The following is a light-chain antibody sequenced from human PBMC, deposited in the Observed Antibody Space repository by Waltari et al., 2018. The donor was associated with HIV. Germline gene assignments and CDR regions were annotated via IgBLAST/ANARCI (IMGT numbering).Light chain of an antibody. J-gene: IGLJ2*01. V-gene: IGLV3-10*01. Sequence: SSELTQPPSVSVSPGQPARITCSGDALPTKYAYWYQHKSGQAPMLVIYEDSKRPCGNPGRFSGSSSGTMATLTISGAQVEDEADYYCYSTDSSGNYVVFGGGTKRTVL. CDR1: ALPTKY. CDR3: YSTDSSGNYVV. CDR2: EDS.